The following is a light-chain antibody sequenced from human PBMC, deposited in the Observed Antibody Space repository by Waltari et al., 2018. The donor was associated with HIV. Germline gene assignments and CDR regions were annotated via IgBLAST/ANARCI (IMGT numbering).Light chain of an antibody. J-gene: IGKJ1*01. CDR2: KAS. V-gene: IGKV1-5*03. Sequence: DIQMTQSPSTLSASIGDTFPLTCRASQDMSRWLAWYQQKPGEVPKLLVYKASLLGSGVPSRFSGSGSGTEFTLTINSLQPSDFATYYCQQYNTYLWTFGQGTKVEI. CDR1: QDMSRW. CDR3: QQYNTYLWT.